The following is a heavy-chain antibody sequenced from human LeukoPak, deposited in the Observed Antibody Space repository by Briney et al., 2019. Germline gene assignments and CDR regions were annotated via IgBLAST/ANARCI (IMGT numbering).Heavy chain of an antibody. J-gene: IGHJ4*02. CDR3: ARDPSPLGYCSGGSCADY. D-gene: IGHD2-15*01. V-gene: IGHV1-69*04. Sequence: SVKVSCKASGGTFSSYATSWVRQAPGQGLEWMGRIIPILGIANYAQKFQGRVTITADKSTSTAYMELSSLRSEDTAVYYCARDPSPLGYCSGGSCADYWGQGTLVTVSS. CDR2: IIPILGIA. CDR1: GGTFSSYA.